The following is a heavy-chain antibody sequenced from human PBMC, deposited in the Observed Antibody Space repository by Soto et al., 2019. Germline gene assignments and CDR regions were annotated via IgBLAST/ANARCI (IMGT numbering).Heavy chain of an antibody. CDR3: ARNYYGSGSYYRSFYYYYMDV. V-gene: IGHV4-59*01. CDR2: IYYSGST. Sequence: SETLSLTCTVSGGSISSYYWSWIRQPPGKGLEWIGYIYYSGSTNYNPSLKSRVTISVDTSKNQFSLKLSSVTAADTAVYYCARNYYGSGSYYRSFYYYYMDVWGKGTTVTVSS. D-gene: IGHD3-10*01. CDR1: GGSISSYY. J-gene: IGHJ6*03.